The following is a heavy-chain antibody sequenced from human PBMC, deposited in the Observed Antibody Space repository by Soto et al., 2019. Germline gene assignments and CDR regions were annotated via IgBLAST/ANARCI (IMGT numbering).Heavy chain of an antibody. CDR1: GGTFSSYA. CDR3: AXXXXXXXGXYYXWNY. Sequence: VKVSCKASGGTFSSYAISWVRQAPGQGLEWMGGIIPIFGTANYAQKFQGRVTITADESTSTAYMELSSLRSEDTAVYYCAXXXXXXXGXYYXWNYWGXGTLXT. CDR2: IIPIFGTA. J-gene: IGHJ4*02. D-gene: IGHD3-22*01. V-gene: IGHV1-69*13.